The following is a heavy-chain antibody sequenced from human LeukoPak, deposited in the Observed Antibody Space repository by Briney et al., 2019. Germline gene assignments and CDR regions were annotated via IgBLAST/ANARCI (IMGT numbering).Heavy chain of an antibody. V-gene: IGHV1-69*05. J-gene: IGHJ5*02. D-gene: IGHD1-26*01. Sequence: ASVKVPCKASGGTFSSYAISWVRQAPGQGLEWMGGIIPIFGTANYAQKFQGRVTITTDESTSTAYMELSSLRSEDTAVYYCARIVGAKDWFDPWGQGTLVTVSS. CDR2: IIPIFGTA. CDR3: ARIVGAKDWFDP. CDR1: GGTFSSYA.